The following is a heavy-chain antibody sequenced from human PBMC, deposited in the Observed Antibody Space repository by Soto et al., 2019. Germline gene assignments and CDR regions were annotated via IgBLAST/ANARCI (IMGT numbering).Heavy chain of an antibody. Sequence: GGSLSLSCAASGFTFSSYAMSWVRQAPGKGLEWVSAISGSGGSTYYADSVKGRFTISRDNSKNTLYLQMNSLRAEDTAVYYCAKDSIVAVAGKIDYWGQGTLVTVPS. CDR2: ISGSGGST. D-gene: IGHD6-19*01. V-gene: IGHV3-23*01. J-gene: IGHJ4*02. CDR1: GFTFSSYA. CDR3: AKDSIVAVAGKIDY.